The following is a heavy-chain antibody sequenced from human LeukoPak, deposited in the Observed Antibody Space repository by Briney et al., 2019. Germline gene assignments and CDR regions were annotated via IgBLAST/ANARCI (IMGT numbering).Heavy chain of an antibody. CDR3: AKDRDELAPDY. V-gene: IGHV3-30*18. D-gene: IGHD1-1*01. CDR1: GFTFSSYG. J-gene: IGHJ4*02. CDR2: ISYDGSNK. Sequence: GGSLRLSCAASGFTFSSYGMHWVRQAPGKGLEWVAVISYDGSNKYYADSVKGRFTISRDNSKNTLYLQMNSLRAEDTAVYYCAKDRDELAPDYWGQGTLVTVSS.